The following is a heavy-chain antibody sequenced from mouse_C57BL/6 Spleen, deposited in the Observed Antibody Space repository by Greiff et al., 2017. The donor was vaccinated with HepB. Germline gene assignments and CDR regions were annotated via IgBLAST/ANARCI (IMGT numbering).Heavy chain of an antibody. D-gene: IGHD1-1*01. CDR2: ISDGGSYT. J-gene: IGHJ1*03. CDR3: ARDGYYGSSEDWYFDV. V-gene: IGHV5-4*01. CDR1: GFTFSSYA. Sequence: DVMLVESGGGLVKPGGSLKLSCAASGFTFSSYAMSWVRQTPEKRLEWVATISDGGSYTYYPDNVKGRFTISRDNAKNNLYLQMSHLKSEDTAMYYCARDGYYGSSEDWYFDVWGTGTTVTVSS.